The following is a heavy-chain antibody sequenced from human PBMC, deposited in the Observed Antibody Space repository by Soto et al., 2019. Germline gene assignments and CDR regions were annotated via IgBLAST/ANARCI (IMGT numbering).Heavy chain of an antibody. V-gene: IGHV4-39*01. J-gene: IGHJ5*02. CDR2: IYYSGST. CDR1: GGSISSSTDY. D-gene: IGHD3-16*01. CDR3: ARQNYDYIWGSYSWFDP. Sequence: QLQLQESGPGLVEPSETLSLTCTVSGGSISSSTDYWGWIRQPPGKGLEWIGSIYYSGSTYYNPSLKSRVTISVDTSKNQFSLKLSSVTAADTAVYYCARQNYDYIWGSYSWFDPWGQGTLVTVSS.